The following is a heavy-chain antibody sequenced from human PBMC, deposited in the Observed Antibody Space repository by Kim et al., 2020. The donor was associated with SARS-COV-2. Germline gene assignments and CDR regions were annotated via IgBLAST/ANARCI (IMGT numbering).Heavy chain of an antibody. CDR3: ARDLVRGSSSWSFHYYGMDV. Sequence: GRFTISRDNSKNTLYLQMNSLRAEDAAIYYCARDLVRGSSSWSFHYYGMDVWGQGTTVTVSS. V-gene: IGHV3-53*01. J-gene: IGHJ6*02. D-gene: IGHD6-13*01.